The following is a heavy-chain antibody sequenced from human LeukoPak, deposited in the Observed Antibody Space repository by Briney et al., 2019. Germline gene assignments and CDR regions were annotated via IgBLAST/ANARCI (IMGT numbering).Heavy chain of an antibody. V-gene: IGHV5-51*01. CDR3: ASEYCSGGNCYFDC. CDR2: IFPGDSDT. CDR1: EYSFATYW. D-gene: IGHD2-15*01. J-gene: IGHJ4*02. Sequence: AECLQISCKGSEYSFATYWIGCVGQLAAQDLEWMGIIFPGDSDTRYSPSFQGQVTISADKSISTAYLQWSSLKASDTAIYYCASEYCSGGNCYFDCWGQGNLVTVSS.